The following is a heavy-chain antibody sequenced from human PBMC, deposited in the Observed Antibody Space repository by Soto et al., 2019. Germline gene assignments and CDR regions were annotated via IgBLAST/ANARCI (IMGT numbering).Heavy chain of an antibody. CDR3: ARSLNYYDSSVYPT. D-gene: IGHD3-22*01. CDR2: IWYDGSNK. V-gene: IGHV3-33*01. J-gene: IGHJ5*02. Sequence: GESLKISCAASGFTFSSYGMHWVRQAPGKGLEWVAVIWYDGSNKYYADSVKGRFTISRDNSKNTLYLQMNSLRAEDTAVYYCARSLNYYDSSVYPTWGQGTLVSVSS. CDR1: GFTFSSYG.